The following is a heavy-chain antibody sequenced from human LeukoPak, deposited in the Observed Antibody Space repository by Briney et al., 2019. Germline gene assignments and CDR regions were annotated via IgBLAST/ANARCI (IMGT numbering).Heavy chain of an antibody. J-gene: IGHJ4*02. CDR2: IRYDGSNK. Sequence: GGSLRLSCAASRFTFSSYGMHWVRQAPGKGLEWVAFIRYDGSNKYYADSVKGRFTISRDISKNTLYLQMNSLRAEDTAVYYCAKWGREAQLVKDYYFDYWGQGTLVTVSS. V-gene: IGHV3-30*02. CDR1: RFTFSSYG. D-gene: IGHD6-13*01. CDR3: AKWGREAQLVKDYYFDY.